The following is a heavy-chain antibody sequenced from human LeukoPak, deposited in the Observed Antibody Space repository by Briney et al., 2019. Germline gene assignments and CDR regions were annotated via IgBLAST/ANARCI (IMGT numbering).Heavy chain of an antibody. D-gene: IGHD2-2*01. CDR2: INSDGSST. V-gene: IGHV3-74*01. CDR1: GFTFSSYL. J-gene: IGHJ6*02. Sequence: GGSLRLSCAASGFTFSSYLMHWVRQAPGKGLVWVSRINSDGSSTSYADSVKGRFTISRDNAKNTLYLQMNSLRAEDTAVYYCAGEIVVVRAAQNMAYYYYGMDVWGQGTTVTVS. CDR3: AGEIVVVRAAQNMAYYYYGMDV.